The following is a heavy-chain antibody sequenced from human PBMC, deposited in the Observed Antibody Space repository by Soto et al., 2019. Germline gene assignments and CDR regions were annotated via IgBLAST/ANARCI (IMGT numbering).Heavy chain of an antibody. J-gene: IGHJ5*02. Sequence: QVQLVESGGGVVQPGRSLRLSCAASGFTFSSYAMHWVRQAPGKGLEWVAVISYDGSNKYYADSVKGRFTISRDNSKNTLYLQMNSLRAEDTAVYYCARGILTVTKSWFDPWGQGTLVTVSS. D-gene: IGHD4-17*01. V-gene: IGHV3-30-3*01. CDR2: ISYDGSNK. CDR1: GFTFSSYA. CDR3: ARGILTVTKSWFDP.